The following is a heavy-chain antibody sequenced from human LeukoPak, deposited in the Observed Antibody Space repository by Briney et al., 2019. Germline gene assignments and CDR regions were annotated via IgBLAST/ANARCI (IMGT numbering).Heavy chain of an antibody. J-gene: IGHJ6*03. CDR2: ISAYNGNT. V-gene: IGHV1-18*01. D-gene: IGHD3-9*01. Sequence: ASVKVSCKASGYTFTSYGISWVRQAPGQGLEWMGWISAYNGNTNYAQKPQGRVTMTTDTSTSTAYMELRSLRSDDTAVYYCARGVQYYDILTGQSPYYYMDVWGKGTTVTISS. CDR3: ARGVQYYDILTGQSPYYYMDV. CDR1: GYTFTSYG.